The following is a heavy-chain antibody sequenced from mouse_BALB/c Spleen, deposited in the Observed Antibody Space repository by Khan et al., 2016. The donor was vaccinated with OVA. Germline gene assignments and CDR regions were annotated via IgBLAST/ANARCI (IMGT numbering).Heavy chain of an antibody. V-gene: IGHV14-3*02. CDR2: IDPANGNT. Sequence: VRLQQSGAELVKPGASVKLSCTTSGFNIKDTYIHWVKQRPEQGLEWIGRIDPANGNTKYDPKFQGTAAITTDTSSNTAYLQLSSLTSEDTAVYYCAPNPYGSSYDYAMDYWGQGTSVTVSS. CDR1: GFNIKDTY. CDR3: APNPYGSSYDYAMDY. D-gene: IGHD1-1*01. J-gene: IGHJ4*01.